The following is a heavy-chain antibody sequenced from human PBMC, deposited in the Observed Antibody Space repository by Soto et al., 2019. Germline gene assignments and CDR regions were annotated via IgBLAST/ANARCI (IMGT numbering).Heavy chain of an antibody. V-gene: IGHV4-34*01. D-gene: IGHD6-6*01. CDR1: GGSFSGYY. Sequence: QVQLQQWGAGLLKPSETLSLTCAVYGGSFSGYYWSWIRQPPGKGLEWIGEINHSGSTNYNPSLKSRVTISVDTSKNQFSLKLSSVTAADTAVYYCARGWYAARPPTYFDYWGQGTLVTVSS. CDR2: INHSGST. CDR3: ARGWYAARPPTYFDY. J-gene: IGHJ4*02.